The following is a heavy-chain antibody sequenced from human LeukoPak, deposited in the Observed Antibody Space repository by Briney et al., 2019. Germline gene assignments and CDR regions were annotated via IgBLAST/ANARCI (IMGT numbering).Heavy chain of an antibody. J-gene: IGHJ4*02. CDR3: ARRYCSSTSCHYFDY. CDR1: GFTFSSYS. V-gene: IGHV3-21*01. D-gene: IGHD2-2*01. Sequence: GGSLRLSCAASGFTFSSYSMNWVRQAPGKGLEWVSSISSSSSYIYYADSVKGRFTISRDNAKNSLYLQMNSLRAEDTAVYYCARRYCSSTSCHYFDYWGQGTLVTVSS. CDR2: ISSSSSYI.